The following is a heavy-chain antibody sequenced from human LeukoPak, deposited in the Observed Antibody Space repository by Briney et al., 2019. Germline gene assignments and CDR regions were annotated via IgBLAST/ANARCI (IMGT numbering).Heavy chain of an antibody. D-gene: IGHD3-10*01. CDR2: ISGSGGST. V-gene: IGHV3-23*01. Sequence: TGGSLRLSCAASGFTFSSYGMNWVRQAPGKGLEWVSAISGSGGSTYYADSVKGRFTISRDNSKNTLYLQMNSLRAEDTAVYYCAKDGPKVRGVITYFDYWGQGTLVTVSS. CDR3: AKDGPKVRGVITYFDY. J-gene: IGHJ4*02. CDR1: GFTFSSYG.